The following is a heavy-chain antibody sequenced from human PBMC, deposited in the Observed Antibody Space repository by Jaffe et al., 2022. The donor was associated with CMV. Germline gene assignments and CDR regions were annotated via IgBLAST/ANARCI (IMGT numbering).Heavy chain of an antibody. CDR2: ISSSGSTI. V-gene: IGHV3-11*01. CDR3: ARGLEEGDARGYYYYYYGMDV. J-gene: IGHJ6*02. D-gene: IGHD3-10*01. Sequence: QVQLVESGGGLVKPGGSLRLSCAASGFTFSDYYMSWIRQAPGKGLEWVSYISSSGSTIYYADSVKGRFTISRDNAKNSLYLQMNSLRAEDTAVYYCARGLEEGDARGYYYYYYGMDVWGQGTTVTVSS. CDR1: GFTFSDYY.